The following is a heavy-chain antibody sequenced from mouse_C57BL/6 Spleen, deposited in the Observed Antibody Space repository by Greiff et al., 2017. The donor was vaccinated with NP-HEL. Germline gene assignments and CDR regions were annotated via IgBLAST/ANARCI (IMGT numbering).Heavy chain of an antibody. V-gene: IGHV1-50*01. CDR1: GYTFTSYW. CDR2: IDPSDSYT. CDR3: ARSRGAQATAWFAY. Sequence: VQLQQPGAELVKPGASVKLSCKASGYTFTSYWMQWVKQRPGQGLEWIGEIDPSDSYTNYNQKFKGKATLTVYTSSSTAYMQLSSLTSEDSAVYYCARSRGAQATAWFAYWGQGTLVTVSA. J-gene: IGHJ3*01. D-gene: IGHD3-2*02.